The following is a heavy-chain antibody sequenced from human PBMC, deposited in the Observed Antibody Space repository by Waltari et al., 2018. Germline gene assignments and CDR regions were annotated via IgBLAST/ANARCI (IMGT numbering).Heavy chain of an antibody. Sequence: QLQLQESGPGLVKPSETLSLTCSVSGDSISRSDYFWAWIRPPPGQALEWIGSIYHTGTTFYSPSLKSRVTISIDTSKNQFSLKLSSVTATDTALYYCTRETSSTSHYWGQGTLVTVSS. J-gene: IGHJ4*02. CDR2: IYHTGTT. D-gene: IGHD2-2*01. CDR3: TRETSSTSHY. V-gene: IGHV4-39*01. CDR1: GDSISRSDYF.